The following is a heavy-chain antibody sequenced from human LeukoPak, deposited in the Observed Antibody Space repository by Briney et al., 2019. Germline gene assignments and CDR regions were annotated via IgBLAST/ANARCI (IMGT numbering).Heavy chain of an antibody. V-gene: IGHV3-74*01. Sequence: EPGGSLRLSCAASGFTFSSYWMHWVRQAPGKGLVWVSRINSDGSSTSYADSVKGRFTISRDNAKNTLYLQMNSLRAEDTAVYYCARAYNGYYKQPDCWGQGTLVTVSS. CDR2: INSDGSST. CDR3: ARAYNGYYKQPDC. J-gene: IGHJ4*02. D-gene: IGHD3-9*01. CDR1: GFTFSSYW.